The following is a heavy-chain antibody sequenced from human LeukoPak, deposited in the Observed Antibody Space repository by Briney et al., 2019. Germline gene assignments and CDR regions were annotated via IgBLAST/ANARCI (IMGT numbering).Heavy chain of an antibody. Sequence: GGSLRLSCAASGFTFSSYSMNWVRQPPGKGLEWVSYISSSSSTIYYADSVKGRFTISRDNAKNSLYLQMNSLRAEDTAVYYCARAGEAAADPFDYWGQGTLVTVSS. D-gene: IGHD6-13*01. J-gene: IGHJ4*02. CDR2: ISSSSSTI. CDR3: ARAGEAAADPFDY. V-gene: IGHV3-48*04. CDR1: GFTFSSYS.